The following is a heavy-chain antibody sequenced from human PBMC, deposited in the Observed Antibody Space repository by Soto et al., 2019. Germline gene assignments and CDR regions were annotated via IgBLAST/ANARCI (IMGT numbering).Heavy chain of an antibody. Sequence: GGSLRLSCAATGFTFSTHWMHWVRQAPGMGLDWVARISPDGGRKVYADSVQGRFTISRDNADSTVYLQMVSLRAEDTAVYFCTRESSLTPKNFDHWGQGALVTVSS. CDR2: ISPDGGRK. D-gene: IGHD7-27*01. V-gene: IGHV3-74*01. CDR3: TRESSLTPKNFDH. CDR1: GFTFSTHW. J-gene: IGHJ4*02.